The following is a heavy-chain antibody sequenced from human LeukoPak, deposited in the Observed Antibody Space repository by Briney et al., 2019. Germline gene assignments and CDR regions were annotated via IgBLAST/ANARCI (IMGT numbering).Heavy chain of an antibody. Sequence: SETLSLTRTVSGGSISSYYWSWIRQPPGKGLEWIGYIYYSGSTNYNPSLKSRVTISVDTSKNQFSLKLSSVTAADTAVYYCARVGDYGDHYFDYWGQGTLVTVSS. V-gene: IGHV4-59*01. J-gene: IGHJ4*02. D-gene: IGHD4-17*01. CDR1: GGSISSYY. CDR2: IYYSGST. CDR3: ARVGDYGDHYFDY.